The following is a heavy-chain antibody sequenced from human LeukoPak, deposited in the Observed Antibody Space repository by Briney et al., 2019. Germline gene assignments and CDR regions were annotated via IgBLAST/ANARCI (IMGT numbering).Heavy chain of an antibody. CDR3: ARDKVTY. Sequence: PGGSLRLSCAASGFTFSCHWMSWVRQTPGKGLEWVAHINEDGSEKYYVDSVKGRFTISRDNANNSLFLQMNSLRAEDTAFYYCARDKVTYWGRGTLVTVSS. V-gene: IGHV3-7*01. J-gene: IGHJ4*02. CDR2: INEDGSEK. CDR1: GFTFSCHW.